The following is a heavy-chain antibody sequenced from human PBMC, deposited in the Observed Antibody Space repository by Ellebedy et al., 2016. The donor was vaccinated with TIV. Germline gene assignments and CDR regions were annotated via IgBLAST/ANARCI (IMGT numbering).Heavy chain of an antibody. CDR1: GYTLSSYY. D-gene: IGHD3-22*01. CDR2: INPSGGST. V-gene: IGHV1-46*04. J-gene: IGHJ4*02. CDR3: ASGYDSSGCLDY. Sequence: ASVKVSCKASGYTLSSYYMHWVRQAPGQGLECMGIINPSGGSTSYAQKLQGRFTMTRNTSTSTVYMELSSLRSEDTAVYFCASGYDSSGCLDYWGQGTLVTVSS.